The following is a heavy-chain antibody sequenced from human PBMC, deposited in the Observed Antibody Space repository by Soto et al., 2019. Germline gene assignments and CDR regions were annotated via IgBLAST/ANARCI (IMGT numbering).Heavy chain of an antibody. D-gene: IGHD2-8*01. Sequence: ASETLSLTCAVSGGSISSGGYSWSWIRQPPGKGLEWIGYVFHSGSTYYSPSLQSRVTISIDGSKNQFYLELASVTAEDTAVYYCARHEGNGNVWPLDYWGQGILVTVSS. CDR3: ARHEGNGNVWPLDY. J-gene: IGHJ4*02. CDR2: VFHSGST. CDR1: GGSISSGGYS. V-gene: IGHV4-30-2*01.